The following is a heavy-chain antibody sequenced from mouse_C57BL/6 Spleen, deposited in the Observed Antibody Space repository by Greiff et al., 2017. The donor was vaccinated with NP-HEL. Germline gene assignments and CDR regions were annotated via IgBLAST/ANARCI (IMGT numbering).Heavy chain of an antibody. V-gene: IGHV3-6*01. CDR2: ISYDGSN. CDR3: AISLYAMDY. CDR1: GYSITSGYY. D-gene: IGHD6-2*01. Sequence: EVQLVESGPGLVKPSQSLSLTCSVTGYSITSGYYWNWIRQFPGNKLEWMGYISYDGSNNYNPSLKNRISITRDTSKNQFFLKLNSVTTEDTATYYCAISLYAMDYWGQGTSVTVSS. J-gene: IGHJ4*01.